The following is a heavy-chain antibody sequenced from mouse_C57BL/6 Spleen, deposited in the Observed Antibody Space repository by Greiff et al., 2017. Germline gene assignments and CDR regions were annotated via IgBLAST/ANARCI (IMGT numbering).Heavy chain of an antibody. CDR3: ARGEMMVKGYYYAMDH. CDR2: INPSNGGT. CDR1: GYTFTSYW. V-gene: IGHV1-53*01. J-gene: IGHJ4*01. D-gene: IGHD2-3*01. Sequence: QVQLQQPGTELVKPGASVKLSCKASGYTFTSYWMHWVKQRPGQGLEWIGNINPSNGGTNYNEKFKSKATLTVDKSSSTAYMQLSSLTSEDSAVYYCARGEMMVKGYYYAMDHWGQGTSVTVSS.